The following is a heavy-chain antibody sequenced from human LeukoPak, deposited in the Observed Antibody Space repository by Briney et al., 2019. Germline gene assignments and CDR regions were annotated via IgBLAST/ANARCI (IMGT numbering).Heavy chain of an antibody. Sequence: SETLSLTCTVSGGSISSSSYYWGWIRQPPGKGLEWIGSIYYSGSTYYNASLQSRVTISIDMSKNQFSLRLSSVTAADTAMYYCVKSGGYGLIDYWGQGTLVTVSS. V-gene: IGHV4-39*01. D-gene: IGHD6-19*01. CDR3: VKSGGYGLIDY. J-gene: IGHJ4*02. CDR2: IYYSGST. CDR1: GGSISSSSYY.